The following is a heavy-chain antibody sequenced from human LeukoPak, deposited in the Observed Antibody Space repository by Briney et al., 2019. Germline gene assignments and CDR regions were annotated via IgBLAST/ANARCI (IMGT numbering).Heavy chain of an antibody. V-gene: IGHV4-4*03. Sequence: PPETLSLTCTVSSGSIGSSNWWSWVRQTPGKGLEWIGEISLGGNTNHNPSLRSRVTISVDQSKNQLFLKLTSVTAADTAIYYCASNWGYSQGHWGQGILVTVSS. D-gene: IGHD7-27*01. CDR2: ISLGGNT. CDR1: SGSIGSSNW. CDR3: ASNWGYSQGH. J-gene: IGHJ4*02.